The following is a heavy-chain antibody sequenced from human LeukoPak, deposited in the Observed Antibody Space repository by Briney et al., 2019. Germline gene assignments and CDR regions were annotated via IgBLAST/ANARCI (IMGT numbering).Heavy chain of an antibody. D-gene: IGHD3-16*01. CDR2: ISGSGGST. CDR3: AKDQNAMITPTYYFDY. CDR1: GFTFSSYA. Sequence: GGSLRLSCAASGFTFSSYAMSWVRQAPGKGLEWVSAISGSGGSTYYADSVKGRFTIPRDNSKNTLYLQMNSLRAEDTAVYYCAKDQNAMITPTYYFDYWGQGTLVTVSS. J-gene: IGHJ4*02. V-gene: IGHV3-23*01.